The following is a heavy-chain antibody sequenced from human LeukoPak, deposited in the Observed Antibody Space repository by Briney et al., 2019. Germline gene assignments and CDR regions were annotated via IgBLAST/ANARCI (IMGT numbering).Heavy chain of an antibody. V-gene: IGHV1-2*02. CDR2: INPNSGGT. CDR1: GYTFTGYY. CDR3: ARVIAAAGTMGNYFDY. J-gene: IGHJ4*02. D-gene: IGHD6-13*01. Sequence: ASVKVSCKASGYTFTGYYMHWVRQAPGLGLEWMGWINPNSGGTNYAQKFQGRVTMTRDTSISTAYMELSRLRSDDTAVYYCARVIAAAGTMGNYFDYWGQGTLVTVSS.